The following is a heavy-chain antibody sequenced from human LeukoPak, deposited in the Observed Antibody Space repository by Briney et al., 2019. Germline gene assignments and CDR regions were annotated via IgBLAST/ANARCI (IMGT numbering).Heavy chain of an antibody. CDR2: IKQDGSEK. J-gene: IGHJ4*02. CDR1: GFTFSSYW. Sequence: GGSLRLSCAASGFTFSSYWMSWVRQAPGKGLEWVANIKQDGSEKYYVDSVKGRFTISRDNAKNSLYLQMNSPRAEDTAVYYCARRGCSSTSCHLDYWGQGTLVTVSS. CDR3: ARRGCSSTSCHLDY. V-gene: IGHV3-7*03. D-gene: IGHD2-2*01.